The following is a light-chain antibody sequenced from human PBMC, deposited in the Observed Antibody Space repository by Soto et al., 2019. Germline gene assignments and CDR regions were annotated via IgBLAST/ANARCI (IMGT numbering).Light chain of an antibody. J-gene: IGKJ1*01. CDR1: QSVSGN. V-gene: IGKV3-15*01. CDR3: QQYKNWPRT. Sequence: EIVMTQSPATLSVSPGERASLSCRASQSVSGNVAWFQQKPGQAPRLLIYDVSTRATGIPARFSGSESGTDFTLTISSLQSEDLAVYYCQQYKNWPRTFGQGTRVEIK. CDR2: DVS.